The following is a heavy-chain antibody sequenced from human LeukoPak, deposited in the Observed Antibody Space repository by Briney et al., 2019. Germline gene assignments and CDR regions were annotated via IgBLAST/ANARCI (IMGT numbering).Heavy chain of an antibody. CDR3: ARQERFLVSRAFDI. D-gene: IGHD3-3*01. CDR2: IYPGDSDT. CDR1: GYSFTSYW. J-gene: IGHJ3*02. Sequence: PGESLKISCKGSGYSFTSYWIGWVRQMPGKGLEWMGSIYPGDSDTRYSPSFQGQVIISADKSISTAYLQWSSLKASDTAMYYCARQERFLVSRAFDIWGQGTMVTVSS. V-gene: IGHV5-51*01.